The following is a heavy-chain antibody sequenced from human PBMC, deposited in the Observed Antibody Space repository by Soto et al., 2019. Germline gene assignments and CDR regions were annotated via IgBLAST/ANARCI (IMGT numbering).Heavy chain of an antibody. CDR3: ARDGAHQDIDY. J-gene: IGHJ4*02. D-gene: IGHD2-2*01. Sequence: QVQLVESGGGVVQPGRSLRLSCAASGFTFSSYGMHWVRQAPGKGLEWVAFIWYDASNQHYADSVKGRFTISRDSSMNTLSLQMDSLRVEDTAVYYCARDGAHQDIDYWGQGTLVTVSS. CDR1: GFTFSSYG. CDR2: IWYDASNQ. V-gene: IGHV3-33*01.